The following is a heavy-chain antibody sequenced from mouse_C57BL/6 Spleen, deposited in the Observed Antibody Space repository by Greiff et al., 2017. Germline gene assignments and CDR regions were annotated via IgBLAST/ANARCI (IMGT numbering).Heavy chain of an antibody. Sequence: QVQLQQSGPELVKPGASVKISCKASGYAFSRSWMNWVKQRPGKGLEWIGRIYPGDGDTNYNGKFKGKATLTADKSSSTAYMQLSIQASEDSAVYFWARDGNYEGYYFDDWGQGTTLTVSS. CDR3: ARDGNYEGYYFDD. J-gene: IGHJ2*01. CDR1: GYAFSRSW. V-gene: IGHV1-82*01. CDR2: IYPGDGDT. D-gene: IGHD2-1*01.